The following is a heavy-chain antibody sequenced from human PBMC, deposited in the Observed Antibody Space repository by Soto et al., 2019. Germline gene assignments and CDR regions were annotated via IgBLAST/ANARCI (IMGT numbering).Heavy chain of an antibody. CDR1: GYTFTSYD. Sequence: GASVKVSCKASGYTFTSYDINWVRQATGQGLEWMGWINPSNGNTGYSQKFQGRVTITRDTSASTAYMELSSLRSEDTAVYYCARDLEMTTVTTYGMDVWGQGTTVTVSS. CDR3: ARDLEMTTVTTYGMDV. CDR2: INPSNGNT. D-gene: IGHD4-4*01. V-gene: IGHV1-8*01. J-gene: IGHJ6*02.